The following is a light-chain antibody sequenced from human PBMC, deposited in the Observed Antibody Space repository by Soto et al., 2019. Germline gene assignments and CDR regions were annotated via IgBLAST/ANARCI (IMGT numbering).Light chain of an antibody. J-gene: IGLJ2*01. CDR1: SSNIGSNP. V-gene: IGLV1-44*01. Sequence: QSVLTQPPSASETPGQRVTISCSGSSSNIGSNPVNWYQQLPGTAPKLLIYSNNQRPSGVPDRFSGSKSGTSASPAISGLQSEDEADYYGAAWDDSLSGQVFGGGTKLTVL. CDR3: AAWDDSLSGQV. CDR2: SNN.